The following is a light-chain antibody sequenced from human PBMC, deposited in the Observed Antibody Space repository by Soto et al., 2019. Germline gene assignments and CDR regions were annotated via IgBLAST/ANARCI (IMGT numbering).Light chain of an antibody. CDR2: GAS. J-gene: IGKJ5*01. Sequence: VMTQSPDTLSVSPGERGTLSCRASESVSSNVAWYQQRPGQAPRLLIYGASTRATDTPVRFRGSGSGTEFTLYISSLQSEELGVYYCQHYNNWPPSIIFGQGTRLEI. CDR1: ESVSSN. CDR3: QHYNNWPPSII. V-gene: IGKV3-15*01.